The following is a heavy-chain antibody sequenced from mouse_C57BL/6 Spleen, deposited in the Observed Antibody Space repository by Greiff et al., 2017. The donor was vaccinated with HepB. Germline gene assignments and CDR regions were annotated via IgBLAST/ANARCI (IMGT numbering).Heavy chain of an antibody. CDR3: ERDYGSSYPFDD. CDR1: GYAFSSSW. J-gene: IGHJ2*01. D-gene: IGHD1-1*01. CDR2: IYPGDGDT. V-gene: IGHV1-82*01. Sequence: VQLVESGPELVKPGASVKISCKASGYAFSSSWMNWVKQRPGKGLEWIGRIYPGDGDTNYNGKFKGKATLTVDKSSSTAYLQLSSRTSEDSAVYDCERDYGSSYPFDDWGQGTTLTVSS.